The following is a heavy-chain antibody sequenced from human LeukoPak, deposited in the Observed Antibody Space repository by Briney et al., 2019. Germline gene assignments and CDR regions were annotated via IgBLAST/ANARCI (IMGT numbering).Heavy chain of an antibody. CDR2: IYTSGST. CDR1: GDSISSYY. J-gene: IGHJ5*02. D-gene: IGHD6-19*01. V-gene: IGHV4-4*07. Sequence: SETLSLTCTVSGDSISSYYGSWLRQPAGKGLEWIGRIYTSGSTNYNPSLKSRVTMSVDTSKNQFSLKLSSVTAADTAVYYCARRVSVAGSFDPWGQGTLVTVSS. CDR3: ARRVSVAGSFDP.